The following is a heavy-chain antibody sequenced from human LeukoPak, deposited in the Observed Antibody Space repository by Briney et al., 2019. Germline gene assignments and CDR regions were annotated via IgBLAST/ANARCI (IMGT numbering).Heavy chain of an antibody. CDR2: IYYSRCT. V-gene: IGHV4-31*03. J-gene: IGHJ4*02. Sequence: SETLSLTCTVSSGSVSTNSYYWSWIRQPPGKVVEWIAHIYYSRCTYYHTSRRSRVTISLDTSKNKLSLKLSSVTTADTAVDYCATDTPTATIHRGQGTLVTGSP. D-gene: IGHD2-15*01. CDR1: SGSVSTNSYY. CDR3: ATDTPTATIH.